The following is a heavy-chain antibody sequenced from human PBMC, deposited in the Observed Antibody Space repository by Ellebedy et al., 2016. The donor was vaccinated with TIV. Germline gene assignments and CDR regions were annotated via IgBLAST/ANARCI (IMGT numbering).Heavy chain of an antibody. CDR3: TKLKGSGWYRWYFDL. V-gene: IGHV3-23*01. CDR1: GFTFSSYA. CDR2: LSGTGGRT. D-gene: IGHD6-19*01. J-gene: IGHJ2*01. Sequence: GESLKISCAASGFTFSSYAVSWVRQAQGKGLEWVSALSGTGGRTYYADSVKGRFTISKDNSKNTLYLQMTSLRVQDTAVYYCTKLKGSGWYRWYFDLWGRGTLVSVSS.